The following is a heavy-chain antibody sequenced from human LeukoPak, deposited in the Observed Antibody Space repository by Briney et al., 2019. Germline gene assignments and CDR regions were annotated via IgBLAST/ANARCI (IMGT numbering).Heavy chain of an antibody. CDR2: INHSGST. D-gene: IGHD4-17*01. CDR1: GGFFSGYY. J-gene: IGHJ3*02. V-gene: IGHV4-34*01. Sequence: SETLSLTCAVYGGFFSGYYWSWIRQPPGKGLEWIGEINHSGSTNYNPSLKSRVTISVDTSKNQFSLKLSSVTAADTAVYYCARYGADDYGDYMDAFDIWGQGTMVTVSS. CDR3: ARYGADDYGDYMDAFDI.